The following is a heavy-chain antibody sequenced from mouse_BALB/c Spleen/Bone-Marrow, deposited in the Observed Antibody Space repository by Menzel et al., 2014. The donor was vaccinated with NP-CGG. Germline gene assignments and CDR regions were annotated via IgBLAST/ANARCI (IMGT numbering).Heavy chain of an antibody. CDR2: IWSGGST. V-gene: IGHV2-2*02. D-gene: IGHD4-1*01. Sequence: VQLQQSGPGLVQPSQSLSITCTVSGFSLTSYGVHWVRQSQGKGLEWLGVIWSGGSTDYNAAFISRMSISKDNSKSQVFFKMNSLQANDTAIYYCARNVGLAWFAYWGQGTLVTVSA. CDR3: ARNVGLAWFAY. J-gene: IGHJ3*01. CDR1: GFSLTSYG.